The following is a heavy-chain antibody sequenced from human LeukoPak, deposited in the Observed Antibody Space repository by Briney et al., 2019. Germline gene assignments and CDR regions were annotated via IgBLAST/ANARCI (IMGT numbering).Heavy chain of an antibody. Sequence: ASVKVSCKASGYTFTGYYMHWVRQAPGQGLEWMGWINPNSGGTNYAQKFQGWVTMTRDTSISTAYMELSRLRSDDTAVYYCARGGCSSWKHFDYWGQGTLVTVSS. CDR2: INPNSGGT. V-gene: IGHV1-2*04. CDR1: GYTFTGYY. CDR3: ARGGCSSWKHFDY. D-gene: IGHD6-13*01. J-gene: IGHJ4*02.